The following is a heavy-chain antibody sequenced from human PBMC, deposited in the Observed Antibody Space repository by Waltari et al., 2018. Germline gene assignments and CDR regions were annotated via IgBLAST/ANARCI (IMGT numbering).Heavy chain of an antibody. CDR1: GGSFSGYY. Sequence: QVQLQQWGAGLLKPSETLSLTCAVYGGSFSGYYWSWIRQPPGKGLEWFGEINHSGSPNYNPSLKSRVTISVDTSKNQFSLKLSSVTAADTAVYYCARHGGPYSGYFDYWGQGTLVTVSS. V-gene: IGHV4-34*01. J-gene: IGHJ4*02. CDR2: INHSGSP. D-gene: IGHD2-15*01. CDR3: ARHGGPYSGYFDY.